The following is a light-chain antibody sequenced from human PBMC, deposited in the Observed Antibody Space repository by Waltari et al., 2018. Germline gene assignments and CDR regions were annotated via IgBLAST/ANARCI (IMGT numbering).Light chain of an antibody. Sequence: DIQMTQSPSTLPAFVGDTVTITCRASESINSWLAWYQEKPGKAPKLLIQKASNLESGIPSRFSGSGSGTEFTLTISSLQADDFASYYCQQYRISPWTFGQGTKVEI. J-gene: IGKJ1*01. CDR3: QQYRISPWT. CDR1: ESINSW. CDR2: KAS. V-gene: IGKV1-5*03.